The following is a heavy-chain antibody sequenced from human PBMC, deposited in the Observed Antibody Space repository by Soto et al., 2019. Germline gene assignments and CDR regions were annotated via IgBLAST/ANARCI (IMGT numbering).Heavy chain of an antibody. J-gene: IGHJ4*02. D-gene: IGHD3-10*01. V-gene: IGHV3-30*04. Sequence: GSLLLTCSASGCTFSNYTMHWVRQAPGKGLEWVALISYDEIDKYFADAVKGRFTISRDNSKNTLYLQMDSLRAEDTAVYYCAGRSGSSDYWGRGTLVTVYS. CDR3: AGRSGSSDY. CDR2: ISYDEIDK. CDR1: GCTFSNYT.